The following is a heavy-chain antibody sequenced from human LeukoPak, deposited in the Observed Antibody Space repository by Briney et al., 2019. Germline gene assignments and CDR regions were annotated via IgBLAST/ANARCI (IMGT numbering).Heavy chain of an antibody. CDR3: ARERESSSFDY. CDR1: GLIFSNDA. V-gene: IGHV3-30*02. J-gene: IGHJ4*02. D-gene: IGHD6-6*01. Sequence: GGSLRLSCAASGLIFSNDAMHWVRQAPGKGLEWVAFIWFDGSNKHYADSVKGRFTISGDNSKNTLYLQMNSLRAEDTAVYYCARERESSSFDYWGQGTLVTVSS. CDR2: IWFDGSNK.